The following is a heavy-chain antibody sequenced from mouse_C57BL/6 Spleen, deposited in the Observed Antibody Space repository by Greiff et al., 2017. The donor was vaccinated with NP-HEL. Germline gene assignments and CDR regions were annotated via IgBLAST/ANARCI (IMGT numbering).Heavy chain of an antibody. CDR2: IWAGGST. J-gene: IGHJ2*01. CDR3: ARLEDI. Sequence: VNVVESGPGLVAPSQSLSITCTVSGFSLTSYGVHWVRQPPGKGLEWLGVIWAGGSTNYNSALMSRLSISKDNSKSQVFIKMNSLQTDDTAMYYCARLEDIWGQGTTLTVSS. D-gene: IGHD1-3*01. CDR1: GFSLTSYG. V-gene: IGHV2-9*02.